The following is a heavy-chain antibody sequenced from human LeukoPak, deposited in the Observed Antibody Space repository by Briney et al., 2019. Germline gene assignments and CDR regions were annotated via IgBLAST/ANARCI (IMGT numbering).Heavy chain of an antibody. V-gene: IGHV3-30-3*01. D-gene: IGHD6-13*01. Sequence: GGSLRLSCAASGFTFSSYAMHWVRQAPGKGLEWVAVISYDGSNKYYADSVNGRFTISRDNSKNTLYLQMNSLRAEDTAVYYCARGANQQLATFDYWGQGTLVTVSS. CDR2: ISYDGSNK. J-gene: IGHJ4*02. CDR1: GFTFSSYA. CDR3: ARGANQQLATFDY.